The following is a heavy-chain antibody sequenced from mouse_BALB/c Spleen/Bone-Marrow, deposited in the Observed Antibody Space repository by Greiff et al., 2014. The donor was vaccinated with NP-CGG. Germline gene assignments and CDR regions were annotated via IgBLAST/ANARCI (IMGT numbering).Heavy chain of an antibody. J-gene: IGHJ2*01. D-gene: IGHD1-1*01. Sequence: VQLQQSGPELVKPGASVKISCKASGYSFTSYYIHWVKQRPGQGLEWIGWLFPGSGNTKYNEKFKGKATLTADTSSSTAYMQLSSLTSEDSAVYFCARRYGSSRYYFDYWGQGTTLTVSS. CDR3: ARRYGSSRYYFDY. V-gene: IGHV1-66*01. CDR2: LFPGSGNT. CDR1: GYSFTSYY.